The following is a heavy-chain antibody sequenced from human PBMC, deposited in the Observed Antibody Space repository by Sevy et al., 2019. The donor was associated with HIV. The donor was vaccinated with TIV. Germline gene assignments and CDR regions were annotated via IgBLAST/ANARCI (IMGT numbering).Heavy chain of an antibody. D-gene: IGHD1-26*01. J-gene: IGHJ1*01. CDR1: GFIFS. Sequence: GGSLRLSCAASGFIFSMHWVRQAPGKGLEWVAVTSYDGSHKYCADSVKGRFTVSRDNSRNILSLEMNSLRRDDTAVYYCARGENNDEFFQYWGQGTLVTVSS. CDR2: TSYDGSHK. V-gene: IGHV3-30*04. CDR3: ARGENNDEFFQY.